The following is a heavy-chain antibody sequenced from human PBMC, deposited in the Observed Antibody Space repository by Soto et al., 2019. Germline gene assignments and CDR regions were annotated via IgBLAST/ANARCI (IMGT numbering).Heavy chain of an antibody. J-gene: IGHJ4*02. CDR2: IIPIFDTA. V-gene: IGHV1-69*01. D-gene: IGHD5-12*01. Sequence: QVQLVQSGAEVKKPGSSVKVSCKASGGTFSSYAISGVRQAPGQGLEWMGGIIPIFDTANYAQKFQGRVTITADESTSTAYMELSSLRSEDTAVYYCARGPYSGYDWANFDYWGQGTLVTVSS. CDR1: GGTFSSYA. CDR3: ARGPYSGYDWANFDY.